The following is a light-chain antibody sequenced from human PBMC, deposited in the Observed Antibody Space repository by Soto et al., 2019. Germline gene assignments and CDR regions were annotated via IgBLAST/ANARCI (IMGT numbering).Light chain of an antibody. J-gene: IGKJ1*01. CDR3: QQYGSSPLT. V-gene: IGKV3D-20*01. Sequence: EIVLTQSPATLSLSPGERATLSWRASQSVSSYLAWYQQKPCQAPSLIIYDASNRATGIPDRFSGSGSGTDFTLTISRLEPEDFAVYYCQQYGSSPLTFGQGTKLDNK. CDR1: QSVSSY. CDR2: DAS.